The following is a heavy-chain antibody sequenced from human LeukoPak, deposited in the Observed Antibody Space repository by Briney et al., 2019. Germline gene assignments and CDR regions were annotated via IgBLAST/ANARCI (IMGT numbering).Heavy chain of an antibody. V-gene: IGHV4-61*02. D-gene: IGHD6-13*01. Sequence: SQTLSHTCTVSGGSISSGSYYWSWIRQPAGKGLEWIGRIYTSGSTNYNPSLKSRVTISVDTSKNQFSLKLSSVTAADTAVYYCARTVAIAAAGFDYWGQGTLVTVSS. CDR3: ARTVAIAAAGFDY. J-gene: IGHJ4*02. CDR2: IYTSGST. CDR1: GGSISSGSYY.